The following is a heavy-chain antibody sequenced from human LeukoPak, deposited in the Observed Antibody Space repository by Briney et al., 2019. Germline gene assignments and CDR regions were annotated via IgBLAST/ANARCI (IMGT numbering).Heavy chain of an antibody. V-gene: IGHV1-69*05. J-gene: IGHJ4*02. CDR3: ARASYSGYDVGGDYFDY. CDR2: IIPIFGTA. Sequence: ASVKVSCKASGGTFSSYAISWVRQAPGLGLEWMGGIIPIFGTANYAQKFQGRVTITTDESTSTAYMELSSLRSEDTAVYYCARASYSGYDVGGDYFDYWGQGTLVTVSS. CDR1: GGTFSSYA. D-gene: IGHD5-12*01.